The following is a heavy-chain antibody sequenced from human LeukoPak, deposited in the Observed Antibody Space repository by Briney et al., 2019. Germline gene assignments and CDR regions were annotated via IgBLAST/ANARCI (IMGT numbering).Heavy chain of an antibody. J-gene: IGHJ3*02. CDR1: GYTFTSYY. CDR2: INPSGGST. D-gene: IGHD2-2*02. Sequence: ASVKVSCKASGYTFTSYYMHWVRQAPGRGLEWMGIINPSGGSTSYAQKFQGRITMTRDTSTSTVYMELSSLRSKDTAVYYCATYHLGYCSSTSCYSYAFDIWGQGTMVTVSS. CDR3: ATYHLGYCSSTSCYSYAFDI. V-gene: IGHV1-46*03.